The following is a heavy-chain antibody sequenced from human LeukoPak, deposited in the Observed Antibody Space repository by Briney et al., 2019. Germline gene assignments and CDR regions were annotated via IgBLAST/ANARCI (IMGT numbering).Heavy chain of an antibody. J-gene: IGHJ4*02. V-gene: IGHV3-64*01. CDR2: ISSNEGST. Sequence: GGSLRLSCAASGFTFSSYAMHWVRQAPGKGLEYVSAISSNEGSTYYANSVKGRFTISRDNSKNTLYLQINSLRVEDTAVYYCARDQLGAVLYFDYWGQGTLVTVSS. CDR1: GFTFSSYA. CDR3: ARDQLGAVLYFDY. D-gene: IGHD1-1*01.